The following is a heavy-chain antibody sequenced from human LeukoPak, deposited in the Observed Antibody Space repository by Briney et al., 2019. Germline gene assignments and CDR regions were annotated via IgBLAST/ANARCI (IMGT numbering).Heavy chain of an antibody. D-gene: IGHD3-10*01. CDR3: AKAGSGSYVYYYYMDV. V-gene: IGHV3-23*01. Sequence: GGSLRLSCAASGFTFSSYAMSWVRQAPGKGLEWVSAISGSGGTTYYADSVKGRFTISRDNSKNTLYLQMNSLRAEDTAVYYCAKAGSGSYVYYYYMDVWGKGTTVTVSS. CDR1: GFTFSSYA. CDR2: ISGSGGTT. J-gene: IGHJ6*03.